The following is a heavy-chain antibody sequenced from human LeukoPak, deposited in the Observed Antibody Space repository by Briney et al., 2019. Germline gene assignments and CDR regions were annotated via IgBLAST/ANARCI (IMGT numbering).Heavy chain of an antibody. Sequence: PSETLSLTCTVSGGSISTYYWSWIRQPPGKGLEWIGYIYYTGSTNYNPSLKSRVTISVDTSKNQFSLKLSSVTAADTAVYYCARHCSGGSCYIDYWGQGTLVTVSS. CDR1: GGSISTYY. J-gene: IGHJ4*02. D-gene: IGHD2-15*01. CDR3: ARHCSGGSCYIDY. CDR2: IYYTGST. V-gene: IGHV4-59*08.